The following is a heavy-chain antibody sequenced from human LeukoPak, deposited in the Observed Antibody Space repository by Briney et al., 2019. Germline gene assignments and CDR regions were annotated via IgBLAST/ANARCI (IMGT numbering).Heavy chain of an antibody. CDR1: GFTVSSNY. D-gene: IGHD5-18*01. CDR3: ARHRRYSYGYYYYYGMDV. Sequence: GGSLRLSCAASGFTVSSNYMSWVRQAPGKGLEWVSVIYSGGSTYYADSVKGRFTISRDNSKNTLYLQMNSLRAEDTAVYYCARHRRYSYGYYYYYGMDVWGQGTTVTVSS. V-gene: IGHV3-66*04. J-gene: IGHJ6*02. CDR2: IYSGGST.